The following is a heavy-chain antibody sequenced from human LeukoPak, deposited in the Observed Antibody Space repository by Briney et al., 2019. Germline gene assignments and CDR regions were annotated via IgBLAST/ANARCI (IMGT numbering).Heavy chain of an antibody. J-gene: IGHJ4*02. Sequence: PGGSLRLSCAASGFTVSSNYMSWVRQAPGKGLEWVSVIYSGGSTYYADSVKSRFTISRDNSKNTLYLQMNSLRAEDTAVYYCASGIWFGELTYDYWGQGTLVTVSS. CDR2: IYSGGST. V-gene: IGHV3-66*01. CDR3: ASGIWFGELTYDY. D-gene: IGHD3-10*01. CDR1: GFTVSSNY.